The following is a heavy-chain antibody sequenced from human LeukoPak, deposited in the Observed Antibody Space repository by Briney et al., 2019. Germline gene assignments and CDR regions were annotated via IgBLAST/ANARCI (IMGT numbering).Heavy chain of an antibody. D-gene: IGHD3-16*01. Sequence: GASVKVSCKASGYTFTSYDINWVRQATGQGLEWMGWMNPDSGNTAYALNFQGRVTMTSNISISTAYMELSSLRSEDTAVYYCARDWGKGDYWGQGTLVTVSS. CDR3: ARDWGKGDY. V-gene: IGHV1-8*01. J-gene: IGHJ4*02. CDR2: MNPDSGNT. CDR1: GYTFTSYD.